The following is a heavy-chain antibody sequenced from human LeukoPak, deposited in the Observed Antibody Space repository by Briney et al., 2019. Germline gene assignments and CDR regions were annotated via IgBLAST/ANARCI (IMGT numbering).Heavy chain of an antibody. CDR1: GGTFSSYA. V-gene: IGHV1-69*10. J-gene: IGHJ4*02. D-gene: IGHD2-8*01. CDR3: AHSARRDIVLMVYATPDFDY. CDR2: IIPMLGIA. Sequence: GGSVTVSCKASGGTFSSYAISWVRQAPGQGVEWMGRIIPMLGIANYAQKFQGRVTITADKSTSKAYMELSSLRSEDTAVYYCAHSARRDIVLMVYATPDFDYWGQGTLVTVSS.